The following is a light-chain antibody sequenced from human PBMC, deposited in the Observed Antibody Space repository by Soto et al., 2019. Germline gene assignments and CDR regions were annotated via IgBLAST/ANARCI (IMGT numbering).Light chain of an antibody. CDR2: EVN. CDR3: SSYTSSSTLEV. J-gene: IGLJ1*01. V-gene: IGLV2-14*01. Sequence: QSALTQPASVSGSPGQSISISCTGTSSDVGGYNYVSWYQQHPGKAPKLMIYEVNSRPSGVSNRFSGSKSGNTASLTISGLPAEDEADYYCSSYTSSSTLEVFGTGTKVTVL. CDR1: SSDVGGYNY.